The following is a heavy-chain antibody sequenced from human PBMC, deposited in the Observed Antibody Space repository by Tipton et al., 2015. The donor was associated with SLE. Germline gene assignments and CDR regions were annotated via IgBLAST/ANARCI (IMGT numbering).Heavy chain of an antibody. CDR2: FYYSGST. Sequence: TLSLTCTVSGGSIDISAYYWGWIRQPPGKGLEGVGTFYYSGSTYYNPSLKSRVTMFVDTSKNHFSLKLSSVTAADTAVYYCARLRYSSSWYYFDYWGQGTLVTVSS. V-gene: IGHV4-39*01. CDR1: GGSIDISAYY. J-gene: IGHJ4*02. CDR3: ARLRYSSSWYYFDY. D-gene: IGHD6-13*01.